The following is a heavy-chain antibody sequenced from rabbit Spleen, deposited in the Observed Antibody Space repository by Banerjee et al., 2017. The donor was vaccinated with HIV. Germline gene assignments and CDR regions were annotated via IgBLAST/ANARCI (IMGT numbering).Heavy chain of an antibody. J-gene: IGHJ6*01. Sequence: QLEESGGGLVQPEGSLTLTCTVSGFSFDSGYVMCWVRQAPGKGLEWIACINSYTGRPVYASWTKGPFTISKTSSTTVTLQMTRLTAADTATYFCARDTSSSFSSYGMDLWAQGPSSPS. D-gene: IGHD1-1*01. CDR2: INSYTGRP. CDR3: ARDTSSSFSSYGMDL. CDR1: GFSFDSGYV. V-gene: IGHV1S45*01.